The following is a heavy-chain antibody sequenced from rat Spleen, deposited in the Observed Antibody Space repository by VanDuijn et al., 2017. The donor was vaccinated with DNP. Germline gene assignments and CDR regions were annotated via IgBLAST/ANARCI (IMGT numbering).Heavy chain of an antibody. CDR3: ARRQQLFYFDH. J-gene: IGHJ2*01. Sequence: EVQLVESGGGLVQPGRSLKLSCAASGFTFSDYYMAWVRQAPTKGLELVAYISYFGDNTYSGDSVKGRFTISRDNAKSTLYLQMNGLRSEDMATYYCARRQQLFYFDHWGQGVMVTVSS. V-gene: IGHV5-22*01. CDR2: ISYFGDNT. CDR1: GFTFSDYY. D-gene: IGHD1-10*01.